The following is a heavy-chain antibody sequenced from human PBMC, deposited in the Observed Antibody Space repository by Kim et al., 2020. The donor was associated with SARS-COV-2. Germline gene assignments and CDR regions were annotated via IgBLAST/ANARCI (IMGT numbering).Heavy chain of an antibody. CDR3: ARDSDPDY. Sequence: ASVKVSCKVSGYNFNDHYIHWVRQAPGQGLEWMGWINPNGGETKYAEKFHGKASMTRDMSTNTAYVELYSLSFDDTAVYYCARDSDPDYWGQGTLGTVSS. CDR1: GYNFNDHY. V-gene: IGHV1-2*02. CDR2: INPNGGET. J-gene: IGHJ4*02.